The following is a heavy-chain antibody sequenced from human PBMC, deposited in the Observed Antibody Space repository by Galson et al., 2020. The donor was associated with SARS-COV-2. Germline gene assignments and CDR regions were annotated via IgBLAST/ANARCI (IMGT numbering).Heavy chain of an antibody. Sequence: TGGSLRLSCAASGFTVSNKYISWVRQAPGKGLEWVSVIYSVGSTNYADSVKGRFTISRDDSKNTVYLQMNSLRAEDTAVYYCVRDDGVSPYDYWGPGTLVTVSS. J-gene: IGHJ4*02. V-gene: IGHV3-66*01. CDR1: GFTVSNKY. CDR2: IYSVGST. CDR3: VRDDGVSPYDY. D-gene: IGHD3-16*01.